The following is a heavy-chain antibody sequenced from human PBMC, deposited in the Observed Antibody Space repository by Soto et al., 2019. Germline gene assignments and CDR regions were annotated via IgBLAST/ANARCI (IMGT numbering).Heavy chain of an antibody. J-gene: IGHJ3*01. D-gene: IGHD2-21*01. CDR1: RGSINHYS. Sequence: SGTLGLTCTVSRGSINHYSWTFTRQPPRKGLEWIVYVSYSGRSNYPPSLNSRVNKFVDKSKNQFSPNLTSVTAADTAVYYCARLQYKVFTAIDVWGQWSMVT. V-gene: IGHV4-59*03. CDR3: ARLQYKVFTAIDV. CDR2: VSYSGRS.